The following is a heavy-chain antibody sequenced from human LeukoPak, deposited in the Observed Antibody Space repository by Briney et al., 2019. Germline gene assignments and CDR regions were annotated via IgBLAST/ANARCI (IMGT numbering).Heavy chain of an antibody. CDR1: GFTFSSYW. Sequence: GGSLRLSCAASGFTFSSYWMHWVRQAPGKGLEWVTVISYHARDQFYADSVKGRFTVSRDNSKNTLYLQMNSLRAEDSAVYYCAAQPCSGGVCYLDYWGQGTLVTVSS. CDR3: AAQPCSGGVCYLDY. V-gene: IGHV3-30*03. D-gene: IGHD2-8*02. CDR2: ISYHARDQ. J-gene: IGHJ4*02.